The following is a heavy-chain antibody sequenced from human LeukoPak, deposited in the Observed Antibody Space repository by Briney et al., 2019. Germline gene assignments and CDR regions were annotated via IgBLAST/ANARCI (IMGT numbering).Heavy chain of an antibody. CDR2: ISYDGSDK. Sequence: QPGGSLRLSCAASGFTLSSYAMHWVRQAPGKGLEWVAVISYDGSDKYYADSVKGRFTISRDNSKNTLYLHMNSLRPDDTAVYYCARDSRQLALDYWGQGTLVTVSS. V-gene: IGHV3-30*03. CDR3: ARDSRQLALDY. CDR1: GFTLSSYA. D-gene: IGHD6-13*01. J-gene: IGHJ4*02.